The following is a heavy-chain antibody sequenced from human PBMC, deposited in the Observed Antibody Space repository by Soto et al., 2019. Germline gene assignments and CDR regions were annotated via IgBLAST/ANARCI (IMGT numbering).Heavy chain of an antibody. J-gene: IGHJ5*02. V-gene: IGHV4-34*01. CDR3: ARQSAVAGNWFDP. CDR1: GGSFSGYY. Sequence: SETLSLTCAVYGGSFSGYYWTWIRQPPGTGLEWIGEINHSGSTYYNPSLKSRVTISVDTSKNQFSLKLSSVTAADTAVYYCARQSAVAGNWFDPWGQGTLVTVSS. CDR2: INHSGST. D-gene: IGHD6-19*01.